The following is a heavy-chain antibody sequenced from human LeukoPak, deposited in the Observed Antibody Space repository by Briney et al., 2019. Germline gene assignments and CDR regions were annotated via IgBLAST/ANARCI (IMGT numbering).Heavy chain of an antibody. CDR3: ARTSSGWYGNRPGQHYFDY. J-gene: IGHJ4*02. CDR1: GGSISSYY. CDR2: IYYSGST. V-gene: IGHV4-59*01. D-gene: IGHD6-19*01. Sequence: SETLSLTCTASGGSISSYYWSWIRQPPGKGLEWIGYIYYSGSTNYNPSLKSRVTISVDTSKNQFSLKLSSVTAADTAVYYRARTSSGWYGNRPGQHYFDYWGQGTLVTVSS.